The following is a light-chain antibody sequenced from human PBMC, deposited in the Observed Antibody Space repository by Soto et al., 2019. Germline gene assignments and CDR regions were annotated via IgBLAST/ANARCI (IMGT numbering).Light chain of an antibody. CDR3: QQYNSFSVN. Sequence: DIPMTQSPSTLSAFVGDRVTITCRASQTISTWLAWYQQKPGKAPKLLIFDASTLQSGVPSRFSGSGSGTKFTLTINSLQPDDIATYYCQQYNSFSVNFGKGTRLEI. CDR1: QTISTW. CDR2: DAS. V-gene: IGKV1-5*01. J-gene: IGKJ5*01.